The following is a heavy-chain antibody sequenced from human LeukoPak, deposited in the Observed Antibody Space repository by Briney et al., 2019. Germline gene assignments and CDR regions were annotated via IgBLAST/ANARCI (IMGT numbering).Heavy chain of an antibody. V-gene: IGHV3-30-3*01. CDR2: ISYDGSNK. D-gene: IGHD2-2*01. CDR1: GFTFSSYA. CDR3: ARLYCSSTSCYDERSWYFDY. Sequence: GRSLRLSCAASGFTFSSYAMHWVRQAPGKGLEWGAVISYDGSNKYYADSVKGRFTISRDNSKNTLYLQMNSLRAEDTAVYYCARLYCSSTSCYDERSWYFDYWGQGTLVTVSS. J-gene: IGHJ4*02.